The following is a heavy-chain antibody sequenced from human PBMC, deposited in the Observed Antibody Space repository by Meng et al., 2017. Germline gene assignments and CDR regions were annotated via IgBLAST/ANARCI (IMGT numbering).Heavy chain of an antibody. CDR3: ARDAGITMVRGVIIGY. Sequence: LLHTGSGLKKPGASVKVSCKASGYTFTSYAMNWVQQAPGQGFEWMGWINTNTGNPTYAQGFTGRFVFSLDTSVSTAYLQISSLKAEDTAVYYCARDAGITMVRGVIIGYWGQGTLVTVSS. D-gene: IGHD3-10*01. CDR2: INTNTGNP. V-gene: IGHV7-4-1*02. CDR1: GYTFTSYA. J-gene: IGHJ4*02.